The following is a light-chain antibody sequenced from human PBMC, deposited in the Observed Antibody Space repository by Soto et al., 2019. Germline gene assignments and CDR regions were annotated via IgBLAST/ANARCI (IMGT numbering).Light chain of an antibody. Sequence: QSALSQPPSAAGSPGQSVTISCTGTNSDMGAFTNVSWYQQHPCRAPRLIIYEVAKRPSGVPDRFSGSKSGNTASLTVSGLNVDDEADYFCSSYACDKNLLFGGGTQLTVL. CDR2: EVA. V-gene: IGLV2-8*01. CDR3: SSYACDKNLL. CDR1: NSDMGAFTN. J-gene: IGLJ2*01.